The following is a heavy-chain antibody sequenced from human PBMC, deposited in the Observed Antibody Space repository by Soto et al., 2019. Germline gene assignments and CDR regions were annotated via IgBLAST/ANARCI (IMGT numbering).Heavy chain of an antibody. J-gene: IGHJ6*02. D-gene: IGHD6-19*01. CDR2: IIPIFGTA. CDR3: ARTSIAVAGTYYYYGMDV. Sequence: GASVKVSCKASGGTFSSYAISWVRQAPGQGLEWMGGIIPIFGTANYAQKFQGRVTITADKSTSTAYMELSSLRSEDTAVYYCARTSIAVAGTYYYYGMDVWGQGTTVTVSS. CDR1: GGTFSSYA. V-gene: IGHV1-69*06.